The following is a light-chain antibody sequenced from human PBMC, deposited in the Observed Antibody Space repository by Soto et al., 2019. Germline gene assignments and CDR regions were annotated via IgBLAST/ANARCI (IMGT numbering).Light chain of an antibody. J-gene: IGKJ1*01. V-gene: IGKV1-5*03. Sequence: DIQMTQSPSTLSASVGDRVTITCRASQTFGRWLACFQQKPGKAPKLLIYEASNLQSGVPSRFSGSGSGTKFTLTISSLQPDDFATYYCQQYNSYLWTFGQGTKVDIK. CDR1: QTFGRW. CDR2: EAS. CDR3: QQYNSYLWT.